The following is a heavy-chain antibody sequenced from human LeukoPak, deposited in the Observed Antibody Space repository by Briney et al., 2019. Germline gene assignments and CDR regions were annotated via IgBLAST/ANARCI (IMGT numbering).Heavy chain of an antibody. CDR1: GGTFSSYA. CDR2: IIPIFGTA. V-gene: IGHV1-69*05. D-gene: IGHD3-22*01. J-gene: IGHJ4*02. CDR3: ASMNEGYDSSGYFRVY. Sequence: SVKVSCKASGGTFSSYAISWVRQAPGQGLEWMGGIIPIFGTANYAQKFQGRVTITTNESTSTAYMELSSLRSEDTAVYYCASMNEGYDSSGYFRVYWGQGTLVTVSS.